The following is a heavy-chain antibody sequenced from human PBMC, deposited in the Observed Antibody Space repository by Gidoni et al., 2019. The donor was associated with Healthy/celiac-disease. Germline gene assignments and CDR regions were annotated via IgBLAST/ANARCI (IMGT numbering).Heavy chain of an antibody. CDR3: ARNTWGAKGGGYFDY. J-gene: IGHJ4*02. V-gene: IGHV4-38-2*01. Sequence: QVQLQESGPGLVKPSETLSLTCAVSGYSISSGYYWGWIRQPPGKGREWIGSIYHSGSTYYNPSLKSRVTISVDTSKNQFSLKLSSVTAADTAVYYCARNTWGAKGGGYFDYWGQGTLVTVSS. CDR1: GYSISSGYY. CDR2: IYHSGST. D-gene: IGHD1-26*01.